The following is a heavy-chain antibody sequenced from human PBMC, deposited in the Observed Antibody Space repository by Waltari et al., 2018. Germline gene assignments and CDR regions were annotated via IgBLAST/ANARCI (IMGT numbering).Heavy chain of an antibody. CDR3: ARDGDGSGSYYVHDAFDI. V-gene: IGHV4-34*01. CDR1: GGSFSGYY. J-gene: IGHJ3*02. Sequence: QVQLQQWGAGLLKPSETLSLTCAVYGGSFSGYYWSWIRQPPGKGLEWIGEINHSGSTNYNPSLKSRVTISVDTSKNQFSLKLSSVTAADTAVYYCARDGDGSGSYYVHDAFDIWGQGTIVTVSS. D-gene: IGHD3-10*01. CDR2: INHSGST.